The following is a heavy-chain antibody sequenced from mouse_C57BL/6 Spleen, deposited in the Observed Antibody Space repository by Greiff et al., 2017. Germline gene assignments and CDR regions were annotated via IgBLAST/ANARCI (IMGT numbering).Heavy chain of an antibody. Sequence: EVQLQESGGGLVQPGGSLSLSCAASGFTFTDYYMSWVRQPPGKALEWWGFIRNKANGYTTEYSASVKGRFTISRDNSQSILYLQMNAVRAEDSATYYCARSRSYDYAMDYWGQGTSVTVSS. CDR2: IRNKANGYTT. D-gene: IGHD6-1*01. J-gene: IGHJ4*01. CDR1: GFTFTDYY. V-gene: IGHV7-3*01. CDR3: ARSRSYDYAMDY.